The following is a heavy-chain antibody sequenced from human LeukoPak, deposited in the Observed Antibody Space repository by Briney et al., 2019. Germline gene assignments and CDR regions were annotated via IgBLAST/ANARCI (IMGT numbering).Heavy chain of an antibody. J-gene: IGHJ4*02. V-gene: IGHV3-23*01. CDR2: ISSSGHTT. CDR3: VEGSGPSIPVSGTVFGY. Sequence: GGSLRLSCAASGFTFSAFPMSWVRQAPGEGLEWVSGISSSGHTTYYADSVKGRFTISRDNSKNTLYLQMDSLGAEETAIYYCVEGSGPSIPVSGTVFGYWGQGTVVTVSS. D-gene: IGHD6-19*01. CDR1: GFTFSAFP.